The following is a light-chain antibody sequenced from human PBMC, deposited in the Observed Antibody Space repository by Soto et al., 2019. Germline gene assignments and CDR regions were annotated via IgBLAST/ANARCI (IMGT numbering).Light chain of an antibody. J-gene: IGKJ4*01. CDR2: GAS. CDR1: QSVSSSY. Sequence: IVVTQGPGNLVFCPGEKTTLSCRASQSVSSSYLAWYQQKPGQAPRLLIYGASSRATGIPDRFSGSGSGTDFTLTISRLEPEDFAVYYCQQYGSSLFGGGTKVDIK. V-gene: IGKV3-20*01. CDR3: QQYGSSL.